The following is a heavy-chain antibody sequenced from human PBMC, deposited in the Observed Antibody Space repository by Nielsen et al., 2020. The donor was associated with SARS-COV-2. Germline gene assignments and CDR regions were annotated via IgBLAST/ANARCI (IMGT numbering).Heavy chain of an antibody. D-gene: IGHD6-19*01. CDR3: ARANSSGWYEGDAFDI. CDR2: ISASGSST. CDR1: GFTFRRYA. V-gene: IGHV3-23*01. Sequence: GESLKISCAVSGFTFRRYAMSWVRRAPGKGLEWVSAISASGSSTCYGDAVKGRFTISRDNAINTLYLQMNSLRAEDTAVYYCARANSSGWYEGDAFDIWGQGTMVTVSS. J-gene: IGHJ3*02.